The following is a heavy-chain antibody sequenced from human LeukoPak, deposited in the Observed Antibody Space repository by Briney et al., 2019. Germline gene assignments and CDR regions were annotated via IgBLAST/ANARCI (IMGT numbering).Heavy chain of an antibody. J-gene: IGHJ6*03. V-gene: IGHV3-74*01. CDR2: MNSDGSRT. CDR3: AKDHSLGYSSSWTLMDV. Sequence: PGGSLRLSCGASGFTFSSYWMHWVRQAPGKGLVWVSGMNSDGSRTSYADSVKGRFTISRDNAKNTLYLQMNSLRAEDTAVYYCAKDHSLGYSSSWTLMDVWGKGTTVTISS. CDR1: GFTFSSYW. D-gene: IGHD6-13*01.